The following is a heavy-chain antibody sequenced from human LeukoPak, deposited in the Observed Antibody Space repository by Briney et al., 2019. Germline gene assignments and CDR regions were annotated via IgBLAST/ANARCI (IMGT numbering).Heavy chain of an antibody. CDR3: ASAPHYYDSSWLQT. CDR1: GYSFTSYW. V-gene: IGHV5-51*01. Sequence: GESLKISCKGSGYSFTSYWIGWVRQMPGKGLEWMGIIYPGDSDTRYSPSFQGQVTISAAKSISTAYLQWSSLKASDTAIYYCASAPHYYDSSWLQTWGQGTLVTVSS. CDR2: IYPGDSDT. D-gene: IGHD3-22*01. J-gene: IGHJ4*02.